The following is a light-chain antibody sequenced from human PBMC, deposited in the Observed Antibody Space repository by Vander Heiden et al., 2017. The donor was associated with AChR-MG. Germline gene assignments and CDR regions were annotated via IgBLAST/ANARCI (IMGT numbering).Light chain of an antibody. CDR3: QQSYSTPWT. CDR1: QRISTA. Sequence: DIQITQSPSSLSASVGYRVTLHFRPRQRISTALSWFQQKPGKAPELLIYAAFNLQSGVPSECTGSGRGGDFTLIISSRQPEEFAAYYCQQSYSTPWTFGQGTKVEIK. V-gene: IGKV1-39*01. CDR2: AAF. J-gene: IGKJ1*01.